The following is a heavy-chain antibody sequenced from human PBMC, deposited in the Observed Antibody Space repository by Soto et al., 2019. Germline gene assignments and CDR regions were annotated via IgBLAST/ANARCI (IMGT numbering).Heavy chain of an antibody. J-gene: IGHJ4*02. CDR2: IDGSSDYT. V-gene: IGHV3-11*06. CDR3: AKESSGYNYGFYNYFDY. CDR1: GFLFTDYY. Sequence: GGSLRLSCTASGFLFTDYYMSWIRQPPGKGLEWLAYIDGSSDYTNSADSVKGRFTISRDNAKNSVFLQMNNLRADDTAVYHCAKESSGYNYGFYNYFDYWGQGTLVTVSS. D-gene: IGHD5-18*01.